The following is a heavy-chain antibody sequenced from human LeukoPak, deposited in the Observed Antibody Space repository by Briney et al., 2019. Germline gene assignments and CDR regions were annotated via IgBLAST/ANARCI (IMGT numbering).Heavy chain of an antibody. CDR1: GFTFSDHY. J-gene: IGHJ6*02. CDR3: VVGRRWLRDYGMDV. V-gene: IGHV3-72*01. Sequence: GGSLRLSCAASGFTFSDHYMDWVRQAPGKGLEWVGRTRNRANSYTTEYAASVKGRFTISRDDSKNSLYLQMNSLKTEDTAVYYCVVGRRWLRDYGMDVWGQGTTVTVSS. D-gene: IGHD5-12*01. CDR2: TRNRANSYTT.